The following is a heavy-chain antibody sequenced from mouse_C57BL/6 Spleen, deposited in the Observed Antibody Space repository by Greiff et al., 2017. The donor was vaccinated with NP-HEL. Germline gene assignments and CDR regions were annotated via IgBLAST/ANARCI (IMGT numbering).Heavy chain of an antibody. CDR1: GFTFSDYY. D-gene: IGHD1-1*01. Sequence: EVHLVESEGGLVQPGSSMKLSCTASGFTFSDYYMAWVRQVPEKGLEWVANINYDGSSTYYLDSLKSRFIISRDNAKNILYLQMSSLKSEDTATYYCARDSYGRGYFDYWGQGTTLTVSS. J-gene: IGHJ2*01. V-gene: IGHV5-16*01. CDR3: ARDSYGRGYFDY. CDR2: INYDGSST.